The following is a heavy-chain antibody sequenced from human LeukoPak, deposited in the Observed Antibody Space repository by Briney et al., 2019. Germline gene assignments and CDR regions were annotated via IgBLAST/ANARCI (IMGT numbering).Heavy chain of an antibody. J-gene: IGHJ5*01. Sequence: ASVKVSCKASGYTFTSNYIHWVRQAPGQGLEWMGMIYPRDGSTSYAQKFQGRVTITADESTSTAYMELSSLRSEDTAVYYCAREGEIAAAFNWFDSWGQGTLVTVSS. CDR1: GYTFTSNY. CDR3: AREGEIAAAFNWFDS. V-gene: IGHV1-46*01. CDR2: IYPRDGST. D-gene: IGHD6-13*01.